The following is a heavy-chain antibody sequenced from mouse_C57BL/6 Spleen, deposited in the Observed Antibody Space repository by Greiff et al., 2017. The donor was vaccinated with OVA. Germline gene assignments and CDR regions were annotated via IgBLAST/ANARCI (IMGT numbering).Heavy chain of an antibody. V-gene: IGHV5-16*01. CDR3: ARDHHYYGSSYGYFDV. CDR2: INYDGSST. J-gene: IGHJ1*03. D-gene: IGHD1-1*01. CDR1: GFTFSDYY. Sequence: EVKVVESEGGLVQPGSSMKLSCTASGFTFSDYYMAWVRQVPEKGLEWVANINYDGSSTYYLDSLKSRFIISRDNAKNILYLQMSSLKSEDTATYYCARDHHYYGSSYGYFDVWGTGTTVTVSS.